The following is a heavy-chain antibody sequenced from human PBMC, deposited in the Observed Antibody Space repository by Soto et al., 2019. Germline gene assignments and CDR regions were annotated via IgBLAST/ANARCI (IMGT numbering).Heavy chain of an antibody. CDR2: ISGSGGST. CDR3: AKQGGRIAAAGGDFDY. Sequence: EVQLLESGGGLVQPGGSLRLSCAASGFTFSSYAMSWVRQAPGKGLEWVSAISGSGGSTYYADSVKGRFTISRDNSKNTVYLQMNSLRAEDTAVYYCAKQGGRIAAAGGDFDYWGQGTLVTVSS. J-gene: IGHJ4*02. CDR1: GFTFSSYA. V-gene: IGHV3-23*01. D-gene: IGHD6-13*01.